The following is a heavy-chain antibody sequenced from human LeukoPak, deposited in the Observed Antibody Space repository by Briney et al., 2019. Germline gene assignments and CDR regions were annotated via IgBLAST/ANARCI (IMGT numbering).Heavy chain of an antibody. CDR3: ASVSAGLVEY. J-gene: IGHJ4*02. V-gene: IGHV3-72*01. D-gene: IGHD3-16*01. CDR1: GFIFSDHW. Sequence: QPGGSLRLSCAASGFIFSDHWLEWVRQAPGKGLEWVGRIRNKAKSYTTEVAASVKGRFTISRDDSKNSLYLQMNGLKTEDTAVYFCASVSAGLVEYWGQGTLVTVPS. CDR2: IRNKAKSYTT.